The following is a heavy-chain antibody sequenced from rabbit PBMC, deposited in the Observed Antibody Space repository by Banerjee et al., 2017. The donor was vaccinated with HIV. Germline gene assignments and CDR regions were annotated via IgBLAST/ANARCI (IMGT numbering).Heavy chain of an antibody. CDR3: AIDTVGGDDYAYNL. CDR1: GFTLSSYW. J-gene: IGHJ4*01. D-gene: IGHD6-1*01. Sequence: QSLEESGGDLVKPGASLTLTCTASGFTLSSYWICWVRQAPGKGLEWIACIYAGSSGSTYSASWAKGRFTISKTSSTTVTLQMTSLTAADTATYFCAIDTVGGDDYAYNLWGQGTLVTVS. V-gene: IGHV1S40*01. CDR2: IYAGSSGST.